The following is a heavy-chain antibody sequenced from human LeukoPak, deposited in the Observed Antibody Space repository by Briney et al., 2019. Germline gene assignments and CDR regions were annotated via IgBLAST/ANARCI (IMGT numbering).Heavy chain of an antibody. V-gene: IGHV3-64D*06. J-gene: IGHJ4*02. Sequence: QSGGSLRLSCSASGFILSPYAMHWVRQAPGKGLEYVSSISSEGKTTYYADSVKGRFTISRDNSKNTLYLQMSSLRPEDTAVYYCVKDRWVDHWGQGTLVTVSS. D-gene: IGHD6-13*01. CDR3: VKDRWVDH. CDR2: ISSEGKTT. CDR1: GFILSPYA.